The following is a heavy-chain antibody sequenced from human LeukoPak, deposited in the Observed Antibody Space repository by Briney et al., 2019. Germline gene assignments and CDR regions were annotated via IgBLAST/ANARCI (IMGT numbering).Heavy chain of an antibody. CDR1: GFTFSNHG. J-gene: IGHJ4*02. D-gene: IGHD5-18*01. CDR2: ITGNGGNT. CDR3: AKLNSYGDY. Sequence: GGSLRLSCAVSGFTFSNHGMSWVRQAPGKGLEWVSTITGNGGNTYYADSVKGWFTISRDNSKNMVYLQMDSLRAEDTAAYYCAKLNSYGDYWGQGTLVTISS. V-gene: IGHV3-23*01.